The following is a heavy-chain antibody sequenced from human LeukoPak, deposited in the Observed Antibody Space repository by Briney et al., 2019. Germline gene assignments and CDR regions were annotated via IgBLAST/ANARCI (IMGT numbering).Heavy chain of an antibody. CDR1: GGTFSSYA. D-gene: IGHD2-2*01. V-gene: IGHV1-69*13. CDR2: IIPIFGTA. CDR3: ARAAQLFDCSSTSCQKMWDYYYGMDV. J-gene: IGHJ6*04. Sequence: VASVKVSCKASGGTFSSYAISWVRQAPGQGLEWMGGIIPIFGTANYAQKFQGRVTITADEPTSTAYMELSSLRSEDTAVYYCARAAQLFDCSSTSCQKMWDYYYGMDVWGKGTTVTVSS.